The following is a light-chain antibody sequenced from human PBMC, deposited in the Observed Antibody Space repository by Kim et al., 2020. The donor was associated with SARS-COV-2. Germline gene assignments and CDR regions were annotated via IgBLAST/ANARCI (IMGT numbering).Light chain of an antibody. Sequence: ASVGDRVTIASRASQSICIHVNWYQQKPGKAPKLLMYAAAILQSGVPSRFSGSGSGTDFTLTISSLQPEDFSTYNCHQTYSTPQTFGQGTKVYI. CDR1: QSICIH. J-gene: IGKJ1*01. CDR3: HQTYSTPQT. CDR2: AAA. V-gene: IGKV1-39*01.